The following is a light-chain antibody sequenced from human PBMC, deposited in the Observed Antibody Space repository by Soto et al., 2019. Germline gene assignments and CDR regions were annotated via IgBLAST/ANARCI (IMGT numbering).Light chain of an antibody. CDR3: QQSQDFPYS. CDR1: RSVSRS. CDR2: DAS. J-gene: IGKJ2*03. Sequence: DIQMTQCPSSLSASVGDRVSITCRARRSVSRSLNWYQLKTGEAPKLLIYDASNLQSGAPSRFRGRESGTDFTLTSSSLQPEDFATYYCQQSQDFPYSFGQGTRLEI. V-gene: IGKV1-39*01.